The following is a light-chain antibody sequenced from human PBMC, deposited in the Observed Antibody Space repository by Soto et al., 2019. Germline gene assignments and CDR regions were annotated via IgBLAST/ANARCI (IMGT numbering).Light chain of an antibody. CDR3: SSYTSSSTLVV. V-gene: IGLV2-14*01. CDR2: DVS. CDR1: SSDVGGYNY. J-gene: IGLJ2*01. Sequence: QSALTQPASVSGSPGQSITISRTGTSSDVGGYNYVSWYQQHPGKAPKLMIYDVSNRPSGVSNRFSGSKSGNTASLTISGLQAEDEADHYCSSYTSSSTLVVFGGGTKLTVL.